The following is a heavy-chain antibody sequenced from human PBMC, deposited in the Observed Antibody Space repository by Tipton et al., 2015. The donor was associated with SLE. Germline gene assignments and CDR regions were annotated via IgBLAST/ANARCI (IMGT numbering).Heavy chain of an antibody. D-gene: IGHD1-26*01. CDR2: VYYSGTT. CDR3: TRGRSGNYLFPLDF. Sequence: TLSLTCTVSGSSITAYYWTWIRQPPGKGLEWIGYVYYSGTTNYNPSLKSRVTISVDTSKNQFSLKLSSVTAADTAVYYCTRGRSGNYLFPLDFWGQGTLVTVPS. V-gene: IGHV4-59*01. J-gene: IGHJ4*02. CDR1: GSSITAYY.